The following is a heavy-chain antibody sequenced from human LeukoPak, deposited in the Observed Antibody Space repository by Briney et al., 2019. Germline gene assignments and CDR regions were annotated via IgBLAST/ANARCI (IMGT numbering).Heavy chain of an antibody. Sequence: PSETLSLTCTVSGGSVSSDSYYWSWIRQPPGKSLEWIGHVYHTGHINYNPPLRSRVTISVDTSTNQFSLDLTSVSAADTAVYYCARDRGGGRGYSEGLDYWGQGALVTVSS. CDR2: VYHTGHI. J-gene: IGHJ4*02. CDR1: GGSVSSDSYY. CDR3: ARDRGGGRGYSEGLDY. V-gene: IGHV4-61*01. D-gene: IGHD5-18*01.